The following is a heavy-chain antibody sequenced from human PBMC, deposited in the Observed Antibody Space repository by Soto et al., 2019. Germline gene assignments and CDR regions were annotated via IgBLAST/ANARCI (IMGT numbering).Heavy chain of an antibody. CDR1: GFTFSNYA. D-gene: IGHD2-21*02. J-gene: IGHJ6*02. Sequence: QVQLVESGGGVVQPGRSLRLSCAASGFTFSNYAMHWVRQAPGKGLEWVAVISYDGSNEYYADSVKGRFTISRDNSKNTLYLQMNSLRTEDTAVYYCARCDGAGYYYGMDVWGQGTTVNVSS. V-gene: IGHV3-30-3*01. CDR3: ARCDGAGYYYGMDV. CDR2: ISYDGSNE.